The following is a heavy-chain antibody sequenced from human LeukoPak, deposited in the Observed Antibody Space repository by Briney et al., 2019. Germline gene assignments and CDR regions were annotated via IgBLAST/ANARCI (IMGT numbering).Heavy chain of an antibody. D-gene: IGHD3-22*01. V-gene: IGHV4-59*01. CDR1: GGSITSYY. CDR3: ARVIAAPNWLDP. CDR2: VYYSGST. J-gene: IGHJ5*02. Sequence: ASETLSLTCTVSGGSITSYYWSWIRQPPGKGLEWIGHVYYSGSTKYNPTLQNRVTISVDTSKSHFSLKLTSVTTADTAIYYCARVIAAPNWLDPWGQGILVSVSS.